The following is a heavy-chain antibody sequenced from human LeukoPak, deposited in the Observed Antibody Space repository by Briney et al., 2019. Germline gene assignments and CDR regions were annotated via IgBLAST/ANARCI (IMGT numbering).Heavy chain of an antibody. Sequence: GGSLRLSCAAFGFTFSSYAMTWVRQAPGKGLEWVSSISGTGGSTFYADSVKGRFTISRDNSKNTLYPQMNSLRAEDTAIYYCAKEREAYCSGGSCYGSDKLFPADYWGQGSLVTVSS. V-gene: IGHV3-23*01. D-gene: IGHD2-15*01. CDR2: ISGTGGST. J-gene: IGHJ4*02. CDR1: GFTFSSYA. CDR3: AKEREAYCSGGSCYGSDKLFPADY.